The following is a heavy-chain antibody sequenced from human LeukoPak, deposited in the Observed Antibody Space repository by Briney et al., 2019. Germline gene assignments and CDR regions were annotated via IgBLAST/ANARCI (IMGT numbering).Heavy chain of an antibody. D-gene: IGHD6-19*01. V-gene: IGHV3-48*03. J-gene: IGHJ4*02. CDR1: GFTFSSYE. CDR3: AKDRGRVAVGGSSFDY. Sequence: PGGSLRLSCAASGFTFSSYEMNWVRQAPGKGLEWVSYISSSGSTIYYADSVKGRYTISRDNSKNTVYLQMNNLTPEDTAVYYCAKDRGRVAVGGSSFDYWGQGTLVTVSS. CDR2: ISSSGSTI.